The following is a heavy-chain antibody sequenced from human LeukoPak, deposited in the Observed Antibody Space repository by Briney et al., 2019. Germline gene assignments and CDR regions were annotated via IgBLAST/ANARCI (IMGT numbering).Heavy chain of an antibody. D-gene: IGHD3-22*01. Sequence: GGSLRLSCAASGFTFSSYAMSWVRQAPGKGLEWVPAISGSGGSTYYADSVKGRFTISRDNSKNTLYLQMNSLRAEDTAVYYCAKDGEGHYYDSSGYFDYWGQGTLVTVSS. V-gene: IGHV3-23*01. CDR3: AKDGEGHYYDSSGYFDY. CDR2: ISGSGGST. J-gene: IGHJ4*02. CDR1: GFTFSSYA.